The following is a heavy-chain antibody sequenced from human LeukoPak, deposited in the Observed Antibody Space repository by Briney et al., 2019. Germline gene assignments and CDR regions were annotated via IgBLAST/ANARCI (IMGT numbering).Heavy chain of an antibody. V-gene: IGHV3-21*06. CDR1: TFTFSGYS. D-gene: IGHD3-22*01. CDR2: ISETSSHT. J-gene: IGHJ4*02. Sequence: GGSLRLSCAASTFTFSGYSMNWVRQAPGKGLEWVSYISETSSHTYYADSVKGRFTIPRDNAKNSLYLQMNSLRAEDTAVYYCARDSHYYDSSGYYGGSFDYWGQGTLVTVSS. CDR3: ARDSHYYDSSGYYGGSFDY.